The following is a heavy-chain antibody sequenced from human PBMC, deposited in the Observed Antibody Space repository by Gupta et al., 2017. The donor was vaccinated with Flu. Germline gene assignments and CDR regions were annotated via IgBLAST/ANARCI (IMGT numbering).Heavy chain of an antibody. CDR3: AHRSPTVAKGGAFDV. D-gene: IGHD4-17*01. CDR1: GLSLTTTGVA. J-gene: IGHJ3*01. CDR2: IYWDDDK. Sequence: QITLKDSGPTLLLPTQPLTLIFSFSGLSLTTTGVAVGWIRQPPGKPLEWLALIYWDDDKRYSPSLQTRLSITKDTSKNQVILTMTNMDPVETATYFCAHRSPTVAKGGAFDVWCQGTMVTVSS. V-gene: IGHV2-5*02.